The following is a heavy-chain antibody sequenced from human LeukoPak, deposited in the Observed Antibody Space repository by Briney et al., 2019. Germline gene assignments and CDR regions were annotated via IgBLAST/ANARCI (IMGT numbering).Heavy chain of an antibody. J-gene: IGHJ4*02. Sequence: GASLRLSCAASGFTFNNYAMSWVRQAPGKGLEWVSAISYSGDTTHYADTVTGRFTIFRDNSKNTLFVQMSSLRAEDTAIYYCGKRSGGTFGFFDSWGRGNLVTVSS. V-gene: IGHV3-23*01. D-gene: IGHD3-3*01. CDR2: ISYSGDTT. CDR1: GFTFNNYA. CDR3: GKRSGGTFGFFDS.